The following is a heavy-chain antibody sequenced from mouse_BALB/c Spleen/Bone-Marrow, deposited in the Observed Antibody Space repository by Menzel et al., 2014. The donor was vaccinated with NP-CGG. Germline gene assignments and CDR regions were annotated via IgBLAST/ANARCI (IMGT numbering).Heavy chain of an antibody. Sequence: LVESGAELARPGASVEMSCKASGYTFTSYTMHWVKQRPGQGLEWIGYINPSSGYTNYNQKFKDKATLTADKSSSTAYMQLSSLTSEDSAVYYCARSLRWYFDVWGAGTTVTVSS. D-gene: IGHD1-1*01. J-gene: IGHJ1*01. CDR1: GYTFTSYT. V-gene: IGHV1-4*01. CDR3: ARSLRWYFDV. CDR2: INPSSGYT.